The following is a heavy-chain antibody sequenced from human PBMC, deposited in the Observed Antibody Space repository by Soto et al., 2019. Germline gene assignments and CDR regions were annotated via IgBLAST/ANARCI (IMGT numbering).Heavy chain of an antibody. V-gene: IGHV4-4*02. CDR2: IFHNGNT. CDR3: ASRTYAMDV. J-gene: IGHJ6*02. CDR1: GGSISSSNC. Sequence: QVQLQESGPGLVKPSGTLSLTCAVSGGSISSSNCWSWVRQPPGKGLEWIGEIFHNGNTYSNPSLTGRVTMSVATSKKPFSLNLNPVTAADTAVYYCASRTYAMDVWGQGTTVTVSS.